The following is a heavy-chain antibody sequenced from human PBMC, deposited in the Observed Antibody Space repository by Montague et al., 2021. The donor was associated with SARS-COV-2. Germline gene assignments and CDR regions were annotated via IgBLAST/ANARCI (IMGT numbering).Heavy chain of an antibody. CDR1: GDSISSGRYH. CDR3: AREQVMWWFDP. CDR2: IYITGAT. Sequence: TLSLTCTVSGDSISSGRYHWSWVRQPAGKGLEFIGRIYITGATNYNPSLKSRVDISVDTSKNQFSLKLTSVTAADTAVYHCAREQVMWWFDPWGQGTLVTVSS. D-gene: IGHD2-21*01. J-gene: IGHJ5*02. V-gene: IGHV4-61*02.